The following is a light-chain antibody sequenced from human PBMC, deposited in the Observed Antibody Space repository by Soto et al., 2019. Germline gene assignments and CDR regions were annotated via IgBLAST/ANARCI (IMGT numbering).Light chain of an antibody. CDR2: GAS. CDR3: QQYGSSPRT. J-gene: IGKJ1*01. Sequence: EIVLTQSPATLSLSPGERVTLSCRASQSVSSNLAWYQKKPGQAPRLLIYGASTRATGIPARFSGSGSGTDFTLTISRLEPEDFAVYYCQQYGSSPRTFGQGTKVDI. V-gene: IGKV3-20*01. CDR1: QSVSSN.